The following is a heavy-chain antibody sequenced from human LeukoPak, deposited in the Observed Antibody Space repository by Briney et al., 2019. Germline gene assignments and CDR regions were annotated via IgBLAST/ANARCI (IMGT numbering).Heavy chain of an antibody. D-gene: IGHD6-6*01. CDR3: ARDGGIAARPPYYYGMDV. V-gene: IGHV1-2*02. Sequence: ASVKVSCKASGYTFTGYYMHWVRQAPGQGLEWMGWINPNSGGTNYAQKFQGRVTMTRDTSISTAYMELSRLRSDDTAVYYCARDGGIAARPPYYYGMDVWGQGTTVTVSS. J-gene: IGHJ6*02. CDR1: GYTFTGYY. CDR2: INPNSGGT.